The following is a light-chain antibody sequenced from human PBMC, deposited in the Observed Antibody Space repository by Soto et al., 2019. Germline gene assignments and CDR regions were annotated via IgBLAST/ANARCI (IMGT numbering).Light chain of an antibody. CDR3: QQYNSYPYT. CDR2: KAS. Sequence: DIQMTQSPSTLSASVGDRVTITCRASQSISSWLAWYQQKPGKAPKLLIYKASSLESGAPSRFSGSGSGTEFTLTISSLQPHDFVTYYCQQYNSYPYTFGQGTKLDLK. V-gene: IGKV1-5*03. CDR1: QSISSW. J-gene: IGKJ2*01.